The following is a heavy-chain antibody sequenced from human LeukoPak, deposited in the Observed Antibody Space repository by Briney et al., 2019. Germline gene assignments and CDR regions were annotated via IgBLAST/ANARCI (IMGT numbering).Heavy chain of an antibody. V-gene: IGHV3-74*01. D-gene: IGHD3-10*01. CDR1: GFTFSSYW. Sequence: HPGGSLRLSCAASGFTFSSYWMHWVRQAPGKGLVWVSRINSDGSSTSYADSVKGRFTISRDNAKNTLYLQMNSLRAEDTAVYYCARDRVLAGSYNWFDPWGQGTLVTVSS. CDR2: INSDGSST. J-gene: IGHJ5*02. CDR3: ARDRVLAGSYNWFDP.